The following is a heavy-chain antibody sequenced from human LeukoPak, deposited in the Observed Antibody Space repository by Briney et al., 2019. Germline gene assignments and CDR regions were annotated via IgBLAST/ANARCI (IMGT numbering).Heavy chain of an antibody. CDR3: ARDGDYDILSGP. V-gene: IGHV1-69*04. J-gene: IGHJ5*02. CDR2: IIPILGIA. CDR1: GGTFSSYT. Sequence: SVKVSCKASGGTFSSYTISWVRQAPGQGLEWMGRIIPILGIANYAQKSQGRVTITADKSTSTAYMELSSLRSEDTAVYYCARDGDYDILSGPWGQGTLVTVSS. D-gene: IGHD3-9*01.